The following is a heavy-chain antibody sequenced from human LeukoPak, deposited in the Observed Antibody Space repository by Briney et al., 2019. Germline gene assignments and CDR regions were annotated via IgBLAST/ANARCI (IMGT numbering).Heavy chain of an antibody. V-gene: IGHV3-43*02. J-gene: IGHJ4*02. Sequence: PGGSLRFSCAASGFTFDDYAMHWVRQAPGKGLEWVSLISGDGGSTYYADSVKGRFTISRDNSKNSLYLQMNSLRTEDTALYYCAKDKTGGSYQYYFDYWGQGTLVTVSS. CDR3: AKDKTGGSYQYYFDY. CDR1: GFTFDDYA. CDR2: ISGDGGST. D-gene: IGHD1-26*01.